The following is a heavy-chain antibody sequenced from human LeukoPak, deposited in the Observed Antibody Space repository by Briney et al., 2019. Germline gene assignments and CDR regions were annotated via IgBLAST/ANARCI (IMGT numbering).Heavy chain of an antibody. CDR1: GHTFTSYD. D-gene: IGHD6-19*01. Sequence: ASVNVSCKASGHTFTSYDINWVRQVPGQGLEWMGWMNPKSGNTGYAQKFQGRVTITRNTSISTAYMEVSSLRYEDTAVYYCARRAVDNSYYYYMDVWGKGTTVTVSS. CDR2: MNPKSGNT. J-gene: IGHJ6*03. CDR3: ARRAVDNSYYYYMDV. V-gene: IGHV1-8*03.